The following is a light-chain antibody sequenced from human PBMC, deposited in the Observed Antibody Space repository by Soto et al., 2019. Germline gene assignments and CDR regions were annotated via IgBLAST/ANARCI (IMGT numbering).Light chain of an antibody. CDR1: QSVSNF. Sequence: EQVMTQSPAILSMSPGERATLSCRASQSVSNFLAWYQQKPGQAPRLLIYGASTRATGVPARFSGSGSGTEFTLTISSLQSEDFAVYYCQQYSNWPSWTFGQGTKVDIK. V-gene: IGKV3-15*01. J-gene: IGKJ1*01. CDR2: GAS. CDR3: QQYSNWPSWT.